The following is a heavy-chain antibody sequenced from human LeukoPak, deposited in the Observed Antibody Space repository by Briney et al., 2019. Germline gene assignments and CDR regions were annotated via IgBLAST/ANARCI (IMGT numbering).Heavy chain of an antibody. V-gene: IGHV3-23*01. D-gene: IGHD1-1*01. Sequence: PGGSLRLSCAASGFIFSSYDMSWVRQAPGKGLECVSAISRGVGSTYYADSVKGRFTISRDNSKNTLYVQMNNLRADDTAVYYCVKKGQADDDGKPDWGQGALVTVSP. CDR3: VKKGQADDDGKPD. CDR2: ISRGVGST. CDR1: GFIFSSYD. J-gene: IGHJ4*02.